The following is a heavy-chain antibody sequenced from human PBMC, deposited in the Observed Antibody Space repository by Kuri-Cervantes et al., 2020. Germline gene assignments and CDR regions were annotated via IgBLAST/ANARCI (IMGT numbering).Heavy chain of an antibody. V-gene: IGHV4-39*07. J-gene: IGHJ4*02. CDR3: ARKCYDRSGTYSGDY. D-gene: IGHD3-22*01. CDR1: GGSVSSGSYY. CDR2: INHSGST. Sequence: SETLSLTCTVSGGSVSSGSYYWSWIRQPPGKGLEWIGEINHSGSTNYNPSLKSRVTISVDTSKNQFSLKLSSVTAADTAIYYCARKCYDRSGTYSGDYWGQGTLVTVSS.